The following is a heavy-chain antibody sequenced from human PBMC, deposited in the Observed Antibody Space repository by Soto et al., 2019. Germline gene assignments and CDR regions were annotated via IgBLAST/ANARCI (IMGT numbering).Heavy chain of an antibody. J-gene: IGHJ6*02. CDR2: IHYTAST. V-gene: IGHV4-59*01. Sequence: QVQLQESGPGLVKPSETLSLTCTVSGDSITSDFWSWIRQPPGRGLEWVGYIHYTASTKYNPCLKGRVTISLVTAKGKYSQRRRSVTAADTAVYYCARGRFGGGSNYHGLDVWGQGTPVTVSS. CDR3: ARGRFGGGSNYHGLDV. CDR1: GDSITSDF. D-gene: IGHD3-16*01.